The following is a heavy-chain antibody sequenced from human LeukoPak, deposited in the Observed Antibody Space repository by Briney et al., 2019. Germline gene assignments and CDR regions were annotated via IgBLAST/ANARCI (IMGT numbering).Heavy chain of an antibody. CDR2: I. J-gene: IGHJ5*02. CDR3: ATGGGDWFDP. D-gene: IGHD2-8*02. V-gene: IGHV3-21*01. CDR1: GFTFSSYS. Sequence: GGSLRLSCAASGFTFSSYSMNWVRQAPGKGLEWVSFIKGRFTISRDNAKNSLYLQMNSLRAEDTAVYYCATGGGDWFDPWGQGTLVTVSS.